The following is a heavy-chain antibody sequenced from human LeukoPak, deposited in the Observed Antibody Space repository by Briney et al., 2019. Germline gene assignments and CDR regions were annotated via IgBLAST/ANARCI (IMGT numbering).Heavy chain of an antibody. V-gene: IGHV1-69*13. Sequence: SVKVSCKASGGTFSSYAISWVRQAPGQGLEWMGGIIPIFGTANYAQKFQGRVTITADESTSTAYMELSSLRSEDTAVYYCARAMRSYYDSSGYYPPYYYYYGMDVWGQGTTVTVSS. CDR1: GGTFSSYA. D-gene: IGHD3-22*01. CDR2: IIPIFGTA. CDR3: ARAMRSYYDSSGYYPPYYYYYGMDV. J-gene: IGHJ6*02.